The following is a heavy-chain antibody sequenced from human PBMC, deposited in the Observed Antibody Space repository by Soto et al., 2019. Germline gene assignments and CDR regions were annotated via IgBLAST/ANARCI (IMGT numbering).Heavy chain of an antibody. CDR3: ARRKQRSGPHYLDI. Sequence: GASVKVSCKASGFTFITYDFSWVRQAAGQGLEWMGWMNPNNGNAGFAQKFRGRINMTRNTSISTAYLELSSLRSDDSAVYFCARRKQRSGPHYLDIWGQGTQVTV. CDR1: GFTFITYD. D-gene: IGHD6-25*01. J-gene: IGHJ4*02. CDR2: MNPNNGNA. V-gene: IGHV1-8*01.